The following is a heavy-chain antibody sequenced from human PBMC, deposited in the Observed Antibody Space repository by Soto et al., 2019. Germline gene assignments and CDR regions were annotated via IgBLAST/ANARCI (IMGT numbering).Heavy chain of an antibody. CDR2: ISGSGGST. CDR1: GFTFSSYA. J-gene: IGHJ3*02. Sequence: EVQLLESGGGLVQPGGSLRLSCAASGFTFSSYAMSWVRQAPGKGLEWVSAISGSGGSTYYADSVKGRFTISRDNSKNTLYLQMNSLRAEDTAVYYCANSVGELSLLSTYRAFDIWGQGTMGTVSS. CDR3: ANSVGELSLLSTYRAFDI. V-gene: IGHV3-23*01. D-gene: IGHD3-16*02.